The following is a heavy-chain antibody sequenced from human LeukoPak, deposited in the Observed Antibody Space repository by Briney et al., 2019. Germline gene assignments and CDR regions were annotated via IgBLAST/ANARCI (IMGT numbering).Heavy chain of an antibody. D-gene: IGHD1-26*01. CDR2: IYYSGST. Sequence: SQTLSLTCTVSGGSISSGGYYWSWIRQHPGKGLEWIGYIYYSGSTYYNPSLKSRVTISVDTSKNQFSLKLSSVTAADTAVYYCAVYSGSYYTPGYWGQGTLVTVSS. J-gene: IGHJ4*02. CDR3: AVYSGSYYTPGY. CDR1: GGSISSGGYY. V-gene: IGHV4-31*03.